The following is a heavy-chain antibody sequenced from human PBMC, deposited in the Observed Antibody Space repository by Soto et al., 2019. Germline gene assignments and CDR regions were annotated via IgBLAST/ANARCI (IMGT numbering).Heavy chain of an antibody. CDR2: IYRTGST. J-gene: IGHJ4*02. CDR3: ASRDPGTSVDY. CDR1: GGTFTSNNW. Sequence: PSETLSLTCAVAGGTFTSNNWWTWVRQPPGQGLEWIGEIYRTGSTNYNPSLKSRVTISLDKSENQFSLKVTSLTAADTAVYYCASRDPGTSVDYWVQGTLVTGSS. D-gene: IGHD1-7*01. V-gene: IGHV4-4*02.